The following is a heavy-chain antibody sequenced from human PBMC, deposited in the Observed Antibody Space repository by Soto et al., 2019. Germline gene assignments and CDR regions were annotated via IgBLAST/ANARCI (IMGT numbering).Heavy chain of an antibody. J-gene: IGHJ6*03. CDR2: IYYSGST. CDR3: ARLVMVYVEAYMDV. CDR1: GGSISSSSYY. D-gene: IGHD2-8*01. Sequence: SETLSLTCTVSGGSISSSSYYWGWIRQPPGKGLEWIGSIYYSGSTYYNPSLKSRVTISVDTSKNQFSLKLSSVTAADTAVYYCARLVMVYVEAYMDVWGKGTTVTVSS. V-gene: IGHV4-39*01.